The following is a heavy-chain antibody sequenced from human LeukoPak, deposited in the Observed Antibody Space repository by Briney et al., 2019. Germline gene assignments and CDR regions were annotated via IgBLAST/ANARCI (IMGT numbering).Heavy chain of an antibody. J-gene: IGHJ5*01. CDR3: ARDNGGWFDS. V-gene: IGHV3-7*03. D-gene: IGHD3-10*01. CDR2: IKQGGREE. CDR1: EFIFSDYW. Sequence: PGGSLRLSCVASEFIFSDYWMSWVRQAPGKGLEWVAKIKQGGREEKYVGSVKGRFAISRDDAKSTLYLQMDSLSGDDTAVYYCARDNGGWFDSWGRGTLVTVSS.